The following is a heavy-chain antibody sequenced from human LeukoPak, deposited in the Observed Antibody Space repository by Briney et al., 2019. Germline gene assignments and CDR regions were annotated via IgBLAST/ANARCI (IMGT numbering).Heavy chain of an antibody. CDR3: AREAYYGSGRSRQPSPV. Sequence: GTSLRLSCAASGFTFSSYALYWVRQAPGKGLEWVALISKDGSDEDHADSVKGRFTISRDNSKDTLYLQMSSLRPEDTAVYYCAREAYYGSGRSRQPSPVWGQGTPVTVSS. CDR2: ISKDGSDE. J-gene: IGHJ4*02. CDR1: GFTFSSYA. D-gene: IGHD3-10*01. V-gene: IGHV3-30*15.